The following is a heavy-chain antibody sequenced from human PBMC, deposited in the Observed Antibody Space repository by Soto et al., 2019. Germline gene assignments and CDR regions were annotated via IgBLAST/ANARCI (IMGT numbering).Heavy chain of an antibody. Sequence: QVQLVQSGAEVKKPGASVKVSCKASGYTFTKSGISWVRQAPGQGLEWTGWISTYNGDTNYAQTFQGRVTMTTDTSTSTVHMEVRSLRSDDTAVYYCAREGVAPYYYYGMDVWGQGTPVTVSS. CDR1: GYTFTKSG. V-gene: IGHV1-18*01. CDR3: AREGVAPYYYYGMDV. J-gene: IGHJ6*02. D-gene: IGHD5-12*01. CDR2: ISTYNGDT.